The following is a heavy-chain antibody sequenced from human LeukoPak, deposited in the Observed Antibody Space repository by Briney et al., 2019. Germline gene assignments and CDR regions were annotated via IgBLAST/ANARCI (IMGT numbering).Heavy chain of an antibody. CDR2: INHSGST. D-gene: IGHD4-23*01. CDR3: ARESRVYGGNSGAYGY. Sequence: PSETLSLTCAVYGGSFSGYYWSWIRQPPGKGLEWIGEINHSGSTNYNPSLKSRVTISVDTSKNQFSLKLSSVTAADTAVYYCARESRVYGGNSGAYGYWGQGTLVTVSS. CDR1: GGSFSGYY. V-gene: IGHV4-34*01. J-gene: IGHJ4*02.